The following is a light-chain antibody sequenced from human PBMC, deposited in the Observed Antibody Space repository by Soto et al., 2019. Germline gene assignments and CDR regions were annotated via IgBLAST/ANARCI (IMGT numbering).Light chain of an antibody. CDR2: DNN. Sequence: QSVLTQPPSVSAAPGHKVTISCSGTASNIGNDYVSWYQQLPGEAPQLLIYDNNRRPSGIPDRFSGSRSDTSATLGITGLQTGDEADYYCGARDSSLNVYVFGTGTKVTVL. J-gene: IGLJ1*01. CDR3: GARDSSLNVYV. CDR1: ASNIGNDY. V-gene: IGLV1-51*01.